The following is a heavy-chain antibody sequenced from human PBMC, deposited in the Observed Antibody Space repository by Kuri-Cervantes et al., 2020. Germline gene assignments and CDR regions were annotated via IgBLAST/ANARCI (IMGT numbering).Heavy chain of an antibody. V-gene: IGHV3-30-3*01. D-gene: IGHD6-13*01. CDR3: ARAGGIAALSGYFDY. Sequence: GGSLRLSCAASGFTFSSYAMHWVRQAPGKRLEWVAVISYDGSNKYYADSVKGRFTISRDNSKNTVYLQMNGLRTEDSAVYYCARAGGIAALSGYFDYWGQGTLVTVSS. J-gene: IGHJ4*02. CDR1: GFTFSSYA. CDR2: ISYDGSNK.